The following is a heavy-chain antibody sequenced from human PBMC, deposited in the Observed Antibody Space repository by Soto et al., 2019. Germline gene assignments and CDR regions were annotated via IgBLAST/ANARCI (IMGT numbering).Heavy chain of an antibody. CDR3: ARDVLRPHDIVVVPAASRWFDP. D-gene: IGHD2-2*01. V-gene: IGHV1-18*01. CDR1: GGTFSSYA. CDR2: ISAYNGNT. Sequence: GASVKFSCKASGGTFSSYAISWVRQAPGQGLEWMGWISAYNGNTNYAQKLQGRVTMTTDTSTSTAYMELRSLRSDDTAVYYCARDVLRPHDIVVVPAASRWFDPWGQGTLVTVSS. J-gene: IGHJ5*02.